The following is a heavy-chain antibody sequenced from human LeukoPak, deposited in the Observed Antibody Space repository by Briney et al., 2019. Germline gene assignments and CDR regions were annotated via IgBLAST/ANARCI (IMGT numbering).Heavy chain of an antibody. Sequence: TGGSLRLSCAASGFTFSSYWMSWVRQAPGKGLEWVANIKQDGSEKYYVDSVKGRFTISRDNDKTSLYLQMNSLRAEDTAVYYCARAEPYYDYVWGSYRSPYFDYWGQGTLVTVSS. D-gene: IGHD3-16*02. J-gene: IGHJ4*02. V-gene: IGHV3-7*01. CDR1: GFTFSSYW. CDR2: IKQDGSEK. CDR3: ARAEPYYDYVWGSYRSPYFDY.